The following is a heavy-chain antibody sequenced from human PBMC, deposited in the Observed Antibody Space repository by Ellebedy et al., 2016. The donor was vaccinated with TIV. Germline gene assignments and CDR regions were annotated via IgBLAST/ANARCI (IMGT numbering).Heavy chain of an antibody. CDR2: ISSTGAHI. CDR1: GFTFSAYS. V-gene: IGHV3-21*04. J-gene: IGHJ4*02. Sequence: GESLKISCAASGFTFSAYSMNWVRQAPGKGLELVSSISSTGAHIYSADSLKGRFSISRDNTKKSLYLQMNSLRVEDTAVYYCVRNEVWGQGTLVAVSS. CDR3: VRNEV.